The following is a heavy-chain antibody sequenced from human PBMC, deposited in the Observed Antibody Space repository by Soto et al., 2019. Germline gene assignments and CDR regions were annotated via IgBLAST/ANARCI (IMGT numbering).Heavy chain of an antibody. CDR3: ARVYQYSSSWNDHDAFDI. Sequence: RASVKVSCKASGYTFTGYYMHWVRQAPGQGLEWMGWINPNSGGTNYAQKFQGRVTMTRDTSISTAYMELSRLRSDDTAVYYCARVYQYSSSWNDHDAFDIWGQGTMVTVSS. CDR2: INPNSGGT. V-gene: IGHV1-2*02. D-gene: IGHD6-13*01. CDR1: GYTFTGYY. J-gene: IGHJ3*02.